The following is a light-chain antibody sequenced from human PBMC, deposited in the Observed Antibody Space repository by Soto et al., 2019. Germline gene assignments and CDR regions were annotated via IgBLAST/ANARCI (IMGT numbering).Light chain of an antibody. J-gene: IGKJ1*01. CDR2: GAS. CDR3: QYSCSSPTWT. CDR1: QSISRSY. Sequence: EIVLTQSPATLSLSPGESATLSCRASQSISRSYLAWYQQKPGQAPRPLIFGASSRASDIPGRFSGSGSGTDFTLTISRLEPEDFAVYYCQYSCSSPTWTFGQGTKVEIK. V-gene: IGKV3-20*01.